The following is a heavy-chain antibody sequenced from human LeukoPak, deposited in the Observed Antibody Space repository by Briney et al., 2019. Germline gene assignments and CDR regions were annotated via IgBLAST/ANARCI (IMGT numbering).Heavy chain of an antibody. Sequence: GGSLRLSCAASGFTFSSYGMHWXRQAPGKGLEWVAVISYDGSNKYYADSVKGRFTISRDNSKNTLYLQMNSLRAEDTAVYYCAKEEVRGVYYFDYWGQGTLVTVSS. CDR1: GFTFSSYG. CDR3: AKEEVRGVYYFDY. CDR2: ISYDGSNK. J-gene: IGHJ4*02. V-gene: IGHV3-30*18. D-gene: IGHD3-10*01.